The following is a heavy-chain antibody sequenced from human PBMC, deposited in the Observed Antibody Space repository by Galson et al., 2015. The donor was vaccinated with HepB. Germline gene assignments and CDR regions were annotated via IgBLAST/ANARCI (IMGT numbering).Heavy chain of an antibody. Sequence: SLRLSCAASGFTFSNYAMHWVRQAPGKGLEWVAVISYDGSNKYYADSVKGRFTISRDNSKNTLYLQMNSLRAEDTAVYYCARGTYPIYGSGRFDYWGQGTLVTVSS. CDR1: GFTFSNYA. J-gene: IGHJ4*02. CDR2: ISYDGSNK. CDR3: ARGTYPIYGSGRFDY. D-gene: IGHD3-10*01. V-gene: IGHV3-30*04.